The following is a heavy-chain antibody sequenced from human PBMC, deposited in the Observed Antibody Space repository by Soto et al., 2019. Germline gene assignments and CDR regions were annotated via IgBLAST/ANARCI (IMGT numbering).Heavy chain of an antibody. J-gene: IGHJ3*02. Sequence: GGSLRLSCAASGFTFSSYWMSWVRQAPGKGLEWVANIKQDGSEKYYVDSVKGRITISRDSAKNSLYLQMNSLRAEDTAVYYGARGTVTDAFDIWGQGTMVTVSS. V-gene: IGHV3-7*01. D-gene: IGHD4-4*01. CDR1: GFTFSSYW. CDR3: ARGTVTDAFDI. CDR2: IKQDGSEK.